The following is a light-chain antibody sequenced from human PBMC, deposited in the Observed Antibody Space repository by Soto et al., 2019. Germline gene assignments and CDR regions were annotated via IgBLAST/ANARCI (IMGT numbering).Light chain of an antibody. CDR3: CSYAGGSTYV. J-gene: IGLJ1*01. CDR2: GDS. CDR1: SSDVGFYTL. V-gene: IGLV2-23*01. Sequence: QSALPQPASVSGSPGQSITISCTGSSSDVGFYTLVSWYQHHPGKVPKLMISGDSERPSGVSDRFSASKSGNTASLTISGLQAEDEAEYYCCSYAGGSTYVFGTGTKVTVL.